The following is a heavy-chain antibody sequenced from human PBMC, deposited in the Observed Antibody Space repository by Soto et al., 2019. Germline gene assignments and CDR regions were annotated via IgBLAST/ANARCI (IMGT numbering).Heavy chain of an antibody. Sequence: QITLNESGPTVVKPAETLTLTCTFSGFSLTTSGVGVGWIRQSPGKAPEGLALIYWDDDKRYSASLKSRLTNTKDTSKNQVVLTMASVDPADTATYYCAHRILRTVFGLVTTTAIYFDFWGQGTPVVVSS. V-gene: IGHV2-5*02. CDR2: IYWDDDK. D-gene: IGHD3-3*01. J-gene: IGHJ4*02. CDR3: AHRILRTVFGLVTTTAIYFDF. CDR1: GFSLTTSGVG.